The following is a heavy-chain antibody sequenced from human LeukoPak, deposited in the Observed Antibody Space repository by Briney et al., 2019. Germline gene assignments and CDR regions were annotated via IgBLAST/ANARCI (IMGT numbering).Heavy chain of an antibody. CDR3: AREGGSYYHWFDP. Sequence: PSETLSLTRTLSGGSISNYYWSWIRQPPGKGLEWIGNIFYSGSTNYNPSLKSRVTISLDTSKNQFSLKLTSVSAADTAVYYCAREGGSYYHWFDPWGQGTLVTVSS. CDR2: IFYSGST. V-gene: IGHV4-59*01. D-gene: IGHD1-26*01. J-gene: IGHJ5*02. CDR1: GGSISNYY.